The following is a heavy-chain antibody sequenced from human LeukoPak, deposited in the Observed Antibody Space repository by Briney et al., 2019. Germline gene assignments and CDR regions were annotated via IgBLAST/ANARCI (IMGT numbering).Heavy chain of an antibody. Sequence: SVKVSCKASGGTLSSYAISWVRQAPGQGLEWMGGIIPIFGTANYAQKFQGRVTITADESTSTAYMELSSLRSEDTAVYYCARGPYCSGGSCYSDAFDIWGQGTMVTVSS. CDR3: ARGPYCSGGSCYSDAFDI. D-gene: IGHD2-15*01. V-gene: IGHV1-69*13. J-gene: IGHJ3*02. CDR2: IIPIFGTA. CDR1: GGTLSSYA.